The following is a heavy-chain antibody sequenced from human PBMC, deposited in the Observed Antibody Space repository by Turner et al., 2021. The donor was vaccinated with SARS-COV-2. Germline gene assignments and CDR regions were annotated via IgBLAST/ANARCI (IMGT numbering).Heavy chain of an antibody. D-gene: IGHD3-3*01. CDR3: ARDLMEVGGMDV. J-gene: IGHJ6*02. CDR1: GLTVSSNY. V-gene: IGHV3-53*01. Sequence: EVQLVESGGGLIQRGGSLSLSCAASGLTVSSNYMSWVRQAPGKELEWVSVIYSGGSTYYADSVKGRFTISRDNSKNTLYLQMNSLRAEDTAVYYCARDLMEVGGMDVWGQGTTVTVSS. CDR2: IYSGGST.